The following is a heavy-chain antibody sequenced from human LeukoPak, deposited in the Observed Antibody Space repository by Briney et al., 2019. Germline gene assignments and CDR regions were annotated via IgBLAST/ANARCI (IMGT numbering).Heavy chain of an antibody. CDR2: IYHSGST. D-gene: IGHD5-24*01. Sequence: SETLSLTCTVSGYSISSGYYWGWIRQPPGKGLEWIGSIYHSGSTYYNPSLKSRATISVDTSKNQFSLKLSSVTVADTAVYYCARVGGYKYSHYNWFDPWGQGTLVTVSS. CDR3: ARVGGYKYSHYNWFDP. J-gene: IGHJ5*02. V-gene: IGHV4-38-2*02. CDR1: GYSISSGYY.